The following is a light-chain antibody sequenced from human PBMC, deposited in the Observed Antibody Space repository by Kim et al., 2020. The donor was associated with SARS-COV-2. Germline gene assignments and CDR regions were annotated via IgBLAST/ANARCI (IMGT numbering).Light chain of an antibody. Sequence: LAPGERATLTCRASQSISSYLAWYQQKPGQAPRLLMYDASKRATGIPARFSGSGSGTDFTLTISSLEPEDFAVYYCQQRSNWPLAFGGGTKAEIK. CDR3: QQRSNWPLA. J-gene: IGKJ4*01. CDR2: DAS. CDR1: QSISSY. V-gene: IGKV3-11*01.